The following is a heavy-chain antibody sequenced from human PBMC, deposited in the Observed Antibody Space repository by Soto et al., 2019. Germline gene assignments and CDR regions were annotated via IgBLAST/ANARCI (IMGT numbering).Heavy chain of an antibody. Sequence: PSETLALTCTVSGDSISDYYWTWIREPPGKGLEWIGYIYYSGSTNFNPSLKSRVTISLDRSKNQFSLKLSSVTAADTAVYYCAREGRRSFRFREYYYGMDVWGQGTMVTVSS. V-gene: IGHV4-59*01. D-gene: IGHD3-10*01. CDR2: IYYSGST. CDR3: AREGRRSFRFREYYYGMDV. CDR1: GDSISDYY. J-gene: IGHJ6*02.